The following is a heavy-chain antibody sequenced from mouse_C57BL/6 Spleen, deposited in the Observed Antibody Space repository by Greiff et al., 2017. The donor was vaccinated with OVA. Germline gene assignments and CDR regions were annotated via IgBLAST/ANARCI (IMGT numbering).Heavy chain of an antibody. CDR1: GFNIKDYY. J-gene: IGHJ1*03. CDR2: IDPEDGET. CDR3: AREGDDGEWYFDV. V-gene: IGHV14-2*01. Sequence: VQLQQSGADLVKPGASVKFSCTASGFNIKDYYMHWVKQRTEQGLEWIGRIDPEDGETKYAPKFQGKATITADTSSNTAYLQLSRLTSEDTAVYYCAREGDDGEWYFDVWGTGTTVTVSS.